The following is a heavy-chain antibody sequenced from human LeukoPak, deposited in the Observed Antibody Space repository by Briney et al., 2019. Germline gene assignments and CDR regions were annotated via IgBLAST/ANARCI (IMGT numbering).Heavy chain of an antibody. J-gene: IGHJ4*02. D-gene: IGHD2-15*01. Sequence: SETLSLTCAVYGGSFSGYYWSWIRQPPGKGLEWIGEINHSGSTNYNPSLKSRVTISVDTSKNQFSLKLSSVTAADTAVYYCARWGDCSGGICYSGLHFDYWGQGTLVTVSS. CDR1: GGSFSGYY. V-gene: IGHV4-34*01. CDR2: INHSGST. CDR3: ARWGDCSGGICYSGLHFDY.